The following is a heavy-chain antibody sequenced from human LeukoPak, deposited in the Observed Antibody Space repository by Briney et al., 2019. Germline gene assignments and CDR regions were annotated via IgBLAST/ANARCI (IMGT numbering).Heavy chain of an antibody. D-gene: IGHD3-3*01. CDR2: INPNSGGT. Sequence: ASVKVSCKASGYTFTGYYMHWVRQAPGQGLEWMGWINPNSGGTNYAQKFQGRVTMTRDTSISTAYMELSRLRSDDTAVYYCARDSPSRGYDFWSGYFSLDYWGQGTLVTVSS. CDR1: GYTFTGYY. V-gene: IGHV1-2*02. CDR3: ARDSPSRGYDFWSGYFSLDY. J-gene: IGHJ4*02.